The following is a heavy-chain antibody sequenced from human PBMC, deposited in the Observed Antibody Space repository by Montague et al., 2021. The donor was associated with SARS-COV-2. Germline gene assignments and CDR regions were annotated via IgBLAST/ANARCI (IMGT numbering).Heavy chain of an antibody. CDR2: VYYTGGT. D-gene: IGHD1-14*01. V-gene: IGHV4-59*01. Sequence: SETLSLTCTVSGGSITTYYWSWIRQPPGKGLEWIANVYYTGGTNYNPSLKSRVAISVDTSKTQFSLRLTSVTAADTAIYYCAGNHPVPLYSFEYWGRGTLVTVSS. J-gene: IGHJ4*02. CDR3: AGNHPVPLYSFEY. CDR1: GGSITTYY.